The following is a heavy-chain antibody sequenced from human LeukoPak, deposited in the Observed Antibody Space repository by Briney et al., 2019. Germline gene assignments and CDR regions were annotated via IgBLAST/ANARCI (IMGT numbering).Heavy chain of an antibody. D-gene: IGHD3-10*01. CDR2: IYYSGST. J-gene: IGHJ4*02. V-gene: IGHV4-59*01. CDR3: ARYAPLLGPDY. CDR1: GGSISSYY. Sequence: SETLSLTCTVSGGSISSYYWSWVRQPPGKGLEWIGYIYYSGSTNYNPSLKSRVTISVDTSKNQFSLKLSSVTAADTAVYYCARYAPLLGPDYWGQGTLVTVSS.